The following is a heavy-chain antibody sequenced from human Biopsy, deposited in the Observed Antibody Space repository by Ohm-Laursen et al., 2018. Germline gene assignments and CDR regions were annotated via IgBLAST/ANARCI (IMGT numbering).Heavy chain of an antibody. V-gene: IGHV4-59*01. CDR2: IWSSGTT. Sequence: TLSLTCAVSGGSMSSYYWTWIRQPPGKGLEWIGYIWSSGTTDYNPSLQSRVSMSLELSTDQFSLKVDSVTAADTAVYYCARVVGAATGFDQWGQGIPVTVSS. CDR1: GGSMSSYY. D-gene: IGHD1-26*01. CDR3: ARVVGAATGFDQ. J-gene: IGHJ4*02.